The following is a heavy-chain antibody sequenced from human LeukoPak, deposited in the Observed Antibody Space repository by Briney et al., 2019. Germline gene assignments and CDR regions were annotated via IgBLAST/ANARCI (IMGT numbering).Heavy chain of an antibody. CDR2: ISAYNGNT. CDR1: GYTFTSYG. J-gene: IGHJ4*02. Sequence: ASVKVSCKASGYTFTSYGISWVRQAPGQGLEWMGWISAYNGNTNYAQKLQGRGTMTTDTSTSTAYMELRSLRSDDTAVYYCARVGVRWFGEVNWTDWGQGTLVTVSS. CDR3: ARVGVRWFGEVNWTD. V-gene: IGHV1-18*04. D-gene: IGHD3-10*01.